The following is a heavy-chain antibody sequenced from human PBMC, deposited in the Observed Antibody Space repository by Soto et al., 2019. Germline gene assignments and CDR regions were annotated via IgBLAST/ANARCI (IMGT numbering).Heavy chain of an antibody. V-gene: IGHV3-23*01. CDR3: AKDGMTSYYFDY. CDR1: GFTFSSYA. CDR2: ISGSGGST. D-gene: IGHD1-26*01. J-gene: IGHJ4*02. Sequence: EVPLLESGGGLVQPGGSLRLSCATSGFTFSSYAMSWVRQAPGKGLEWVSAISGSGGSTYYADSVKGRFTISRDNSKNTLYLQMNSLRAEDTAVYYCAKDGMTSYYFDYWGQGTLVTVSS.